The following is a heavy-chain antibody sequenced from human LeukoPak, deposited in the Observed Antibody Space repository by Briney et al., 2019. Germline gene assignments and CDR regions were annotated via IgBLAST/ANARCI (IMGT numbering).Heavy chain of an antibody. V-gene: IGHV3-53*01. J-gene: IGHJ6*03. CDR3: ASGSGSYRTPYYYMDV. Sequence: GGSLRLSCAASGFTVSSNYMSWVRQAPGKGLEWVSVIYSGGSTYYADSVKGRLAISRDNSKNTLYLQMNSLRAEDTAVYYCASGSGSYRTPYYYMDVWGTGTTVTVSS. CDR1: GFTVSSNY. D-gene: IGHD3-10*01. CDR2: IYSGGST.